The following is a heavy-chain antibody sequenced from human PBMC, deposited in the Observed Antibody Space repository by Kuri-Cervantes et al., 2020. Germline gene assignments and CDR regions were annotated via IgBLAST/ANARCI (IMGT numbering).Heavy chain of an antibody. J-gene: IGHJ4*02. CDR3: ARLYYYDSVSNY. CDR1: GFTFSDYY. V-gene: IGHV3-11*01. D-gene: IGHD3-22*01. Sequence: GESLKISCAASGFTFSDYYMSWIRQAPGKGLEWVSYISSSGSTIYYADSVKGRFTISRDNAKNSLYLQMNSLRAEDTAVYYCARLYYYDSVSNYWGQGTLVTVSS. CDR2: ISSSGSTI.